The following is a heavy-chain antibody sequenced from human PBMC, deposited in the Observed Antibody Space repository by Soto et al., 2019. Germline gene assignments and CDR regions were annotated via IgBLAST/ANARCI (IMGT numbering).Heavy chain of an antibody. CDR1: GFPFTSYG. D-gene: IGHD3-10*01. CDR3: VGGQYYFDY. Sequence: QVQLVESGGGVVQPGRSLRLSCAASGFPFTSYGMHWVREGPDKGLEWVAIISYDGSDKYYADSVKGRFTISRDNSKNTLYLQMSSLRPGDTGLYYCVGGQYYFDYRGQGTLVIVSS. CDR2: ISYDGSDK. V-gene: IGHV3-30*03. J-gene: IGHJ4*02.